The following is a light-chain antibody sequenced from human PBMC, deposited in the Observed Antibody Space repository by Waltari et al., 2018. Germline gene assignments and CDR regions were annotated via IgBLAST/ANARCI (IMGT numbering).Light chain of an antibody. CDR2: DAS. J-gene: IGKJ1*01. CDR3: QQCDNLPPT. CDR1: QDISNF. V-gene: IGKV1-33*01. Sequence: DIQMTQSPSSLSASVGDRVTITCQASQDISNFLNWYQQKPGKAPKLLIYDASNLKTGVPSRFSGSGSGTDFTFTISSLQPEDIATYYCQQCDNLPPTFGQGTKVEIK.